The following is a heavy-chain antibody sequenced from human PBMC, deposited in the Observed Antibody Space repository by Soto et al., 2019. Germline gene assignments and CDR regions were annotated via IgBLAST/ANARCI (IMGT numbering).Heavy chain of an antibody. Sequence: QLQLQESGPGLVQPSETLSLTCTVSGGSFSSTTYYWGWIRQPPGKGLEWIGHIYYTGSTYYNPSLKSRVTMSVDTSKNQFSLRLSSVTAADTAVYYCARRSGRPKLPIDYWGQGTLVTVSS. CDR1: GGSFSSTTYY. CDR2: IYYTGST. V-gene: IGHV4-39*01. CDR3: ARRSGRPKLPIDY. J-gene: IGHJ4*02. D-gene: IGHD1-7*01.